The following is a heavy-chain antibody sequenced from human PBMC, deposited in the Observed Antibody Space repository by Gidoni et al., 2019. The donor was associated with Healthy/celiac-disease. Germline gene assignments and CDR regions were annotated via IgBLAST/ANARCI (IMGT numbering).Heavy chain of an antibody. CDR1: GGSFSGFY. CDR2: INHSGSN. V-gene: IGHV4-34*01. CDR3: ARGVYYGSGSQRGRRFDY. Sequence: QVQLQQRGAGLLKPSVTLSLTCAGYGGSFSGFYWSRLRQPPGKGVEWIGEINHSGSNNYNPSLKSRVTISVDTSKNQFSLKLSSVTAADTAVYYCARGVYYGSGSQRGRRFDYWGQGTLVTVSS. J-gene: IGHJ4*02. D-gene: IGHD3-10*01.